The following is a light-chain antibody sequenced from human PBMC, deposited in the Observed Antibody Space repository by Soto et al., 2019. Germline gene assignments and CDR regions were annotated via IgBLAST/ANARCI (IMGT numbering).Light chain of an antibody. CDR3: QQYDDWPET. V-gene: IGKV3-15*01. Sequence: EKVMTQSPATLSVSPGERATLSCRASQSVSSNLAWYQQKPCHAPRLLIYDASTRATGIPARFSGSGSGTEFTLTISSLKSEDLAVYYCQQYDDWPETFGQGTKVEIK. J-gene: IGKJ1*01. CDR1: QSVSSN. CDR2: DAS.